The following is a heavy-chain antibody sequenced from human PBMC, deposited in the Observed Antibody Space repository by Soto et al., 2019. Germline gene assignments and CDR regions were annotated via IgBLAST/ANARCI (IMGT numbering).Heavy chain of an antibody. D-gene: IGHD7-27*01. CDR1: GYTFTSYG. CDR3: ARSPITGVLQHNWFDP. Sequence: QVQLVQSGAEVKKPGASVKVSCKASGYTFTSYGISWVRQAPGQGLEWMGWISAYNGNTNYAQKLQGRVTMTTDTSTSTADMELRSLRSDDTAVYYCARSPITGVLQHNWFDPWGQGTLVTVSS. V-gene: IGHV1-18*01. CDR2: ISAYNGNT. J-gene: IGHJ5*02.